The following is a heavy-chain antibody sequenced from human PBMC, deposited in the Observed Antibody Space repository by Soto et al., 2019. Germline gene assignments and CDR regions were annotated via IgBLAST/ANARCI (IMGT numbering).Heavy chain of an antibody. J-gene: IGHJ4*02. V-gene: IGHV1-46*01. Sequence: ASVKVSCKASGYTFTSYYMHWVRQAPGQGLEWMGKINPSGGSTSYAQKFQGRVTMTRTTSASTAYMELTSLRSDDTAIYYCARGPPNWGFDYWGQGTLVTVSS. CDR3: ARGPPNWGFDY. CDR2: INPSGGST. D-gene: IGHD7-27*01. CDR1: GYTFTSYY.